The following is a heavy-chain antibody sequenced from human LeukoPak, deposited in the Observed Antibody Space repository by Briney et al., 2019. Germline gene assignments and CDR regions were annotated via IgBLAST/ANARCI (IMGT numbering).Heavy chain of an antibody. CDR1: GYSLIELS. Sequence: ASVKVSCKVSGYSLIELSMHWVRQAPGKGLEWMGGFDPEDGETIFAQKFQGRVTMTDDTSTDTAYMDLSSPRSEDTAVYYCARDQQVGASCCVDYWGQGTLVTVSS. J-gene: IGHJ4*02. CDR3: ARDQQVGASCCVDY. CDR2: FDPEDGET. V-gene: IGHV1-24*01. D-gene: IGHD1-26*01.